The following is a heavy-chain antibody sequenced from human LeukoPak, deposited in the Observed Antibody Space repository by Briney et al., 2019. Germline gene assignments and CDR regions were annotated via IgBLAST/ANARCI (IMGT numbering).Heavy chain of an antibody. D-gene: IGHD2/OR15-2a*01. V-gene: IGHV1-3*01. Sequence: ASVKVSCKASGYTFSSYVMHWVRQAPGQSLEWMGWINAGNGNTEYAQKFQGRVTITRDTSASTAYMELNSLRSEDTAVYYCAGDTFGTSRPIEYWGQGTLVTVSS. CDR2: INAGNGNT. CDR1: GYTFSSYV. CDR3: AGDTFGTSRPIEY. J-gene: IGHJ4*02.